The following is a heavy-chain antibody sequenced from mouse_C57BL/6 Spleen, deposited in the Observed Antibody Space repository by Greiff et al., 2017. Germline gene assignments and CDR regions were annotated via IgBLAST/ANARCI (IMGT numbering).Heavy chain of an antibody. CDR3: ARDRGPFAY. CDR2: ISDGGSYT. Sequence: EVKLMESGGGLVKPGGSLKLSCAASGFTFSSYAMSWVRQTPEKRLEWVATISDGGSYTYYPDNVKGRFTISRDKAKNNLYLQMSHLKSEDTAMYYCARDRGPFAYWGQGTLVTVSA. V-gene: IGHV5-4*01. CDR1: GFTFSSYA. D-gene: IGHD3-1*01. J-gene: IGHJ3*01.